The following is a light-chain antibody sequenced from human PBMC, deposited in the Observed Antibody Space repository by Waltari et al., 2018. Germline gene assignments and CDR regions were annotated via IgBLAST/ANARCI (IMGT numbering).Light chain of an antibody. CDR1: NNDIVNFNL. Sequence: QSALTQPASVSGAPGQSISLSCSGTNNDIVNFNLVSWYQRHPDKAPKLIIYEVNKRPSGVSHRFSGSKSGNTASLTISGLQAEDEADYYCCSYAGSKTYVFGPGTKVTVL. J-gene: IGLJ1*01. V-gene: IGLV2-23*02. CDR2: EVN. CDR3: CSYAGSKTYV.